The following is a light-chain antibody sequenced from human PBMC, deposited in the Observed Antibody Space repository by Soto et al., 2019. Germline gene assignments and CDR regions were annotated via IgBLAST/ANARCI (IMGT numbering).Light chain of an antibody. CDR1: QSVYNNY. J-gene: IGKJ4*01. Sequence: EIVLTHSPGTVSLSPCERATLSSRASQSVYNNYIAWYQQRPGQAPRVLIYGASTRDTGTPDRFSGSGSGTDFTFTISILAHEDSAVYCCQQYGNSVTFGGGTKVDI. V-gene: IGKV3-20*01. CDR2: GAS. CDR3: QQYGNSVT.